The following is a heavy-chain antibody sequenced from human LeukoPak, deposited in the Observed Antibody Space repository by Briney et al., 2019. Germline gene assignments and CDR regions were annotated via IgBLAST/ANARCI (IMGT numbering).Heavy chain of an antibody. V-gene: IGHV1-2*02. J-gene: IGHJ4*02. CDR2: INPNSGGT. CDR3: ARVGYYDSSGYSFDY. D-gene: IGHD3-22*01. CDR1: GYTFTGYY. Sequence: GASVKVSCKASGYTFTGYYMHWGRQAPGQGLEWMGWINPNSGGTNYAQKFQGRVTMTRDTSISTAYMELSRLRSDDTAVYYCARVGYYDSSGYSFDYWGQGTLVTVSS.